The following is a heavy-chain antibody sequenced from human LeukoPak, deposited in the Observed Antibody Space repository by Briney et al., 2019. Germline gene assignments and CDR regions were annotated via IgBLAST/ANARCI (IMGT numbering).Heavy chain of an antibody. CDR3: ARSHYYDSSGYYYFRWFDP. V-gene: IGHV1-8*03. Sequence: GASVKVSCKASGYTFTSYDINWVRQATGQGLEWMGWMNPNSGNTGYAQKFQGRVTITRNTSISTAYMELSSLRSEDTAVYYCARSHYYDSSGYYYFRWFDPWGQGTLVTVSS. CDR2: MNPNSGNT. CDR1: GYTFTSYD. J-gene: IGHJ5*02. D-gene: IGHD3-22*01.